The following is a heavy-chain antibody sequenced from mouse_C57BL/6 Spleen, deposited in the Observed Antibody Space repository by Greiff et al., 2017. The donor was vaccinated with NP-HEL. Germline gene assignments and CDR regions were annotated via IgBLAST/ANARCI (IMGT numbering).Heavy chain of an antibody. Sequence: QVQLKQSGAELVMPGASVKLSCKASGYTFTSYWMHWVKQRPGQGLEWIGEIDPSDSYTNYNQKFKGKSTLTVDKSSSTAYMQLSSLTSEDSAVYYCASRGTLYGSSSYFDVWGTGTTVTVSS. V-gene: IGHV1-69*01. CDR3: ASRGTLYGSSSYFDV. J-gene: IGHJ1*03. D-gene: IGHD1-1*01. CDR2: IDPSDSYT. CDR1: GYTFTSYW.